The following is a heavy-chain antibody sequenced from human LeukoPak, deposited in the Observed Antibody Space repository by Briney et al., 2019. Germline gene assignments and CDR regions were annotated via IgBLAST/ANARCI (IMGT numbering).Heavy chain of an antibody. V-gene: IGHV3-66*02. Sequence: GGSLRLSCAAPGFSVTDIYMTWVRQAPGEGLEWVAIIFTDGRSYYRDSVKGRFTISRDRSRNTLYLQLNSLGVEDTATYYCARGECTGGSCPEHWGQGTLVTVSS. J-gene: IGHJ1*01. CDR1: GFSVTDIY. CDR3: ARGECTGGSCPEH. CDR2: IFTDGRS. D-gene: IGHD2-15*01.